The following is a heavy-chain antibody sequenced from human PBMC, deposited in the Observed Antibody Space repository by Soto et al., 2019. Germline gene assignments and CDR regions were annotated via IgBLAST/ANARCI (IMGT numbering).Heavy chain of an antibody. J-gene: IGHJ6*02. CDR3: ARGCSSTSCHDYYGMDV. D-gene: IGHD2-2*01. Sequence: GASVKVSCKASGYTFTGYYMHWVRQAPGQGLEWMGWINPNSGGTNYAQKFQGWVTMTRDTSISTAYMELSRLRSDDTAVYYCARGCSSTSCHDYYGMDVWGQGTTVTVSS. CDR2: INPNSGGT. V-gene: IGHV1-2*04. CDR1: GYTFTGYY.